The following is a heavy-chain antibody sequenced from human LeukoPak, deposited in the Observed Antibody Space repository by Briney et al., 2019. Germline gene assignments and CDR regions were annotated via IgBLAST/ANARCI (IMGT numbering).Heavy chain of an antibody. Sequence: ASVKVSCKASGYTFTSYGISWVRQAPGQGLEWMGWISAYNGNTNYAQKFQGSVTMTRDTSTSTVYMELSSLRSEDTAVYYCARDGSMEPDGYFDYWGQGTLVTVSS. V-gene: IGHV1-18*01. J-gene: IGHJ4*02. D-gene: IGHD1-14*01. CDR2: ISAYNGNT. CDR3: ARDGSMEPDGYFDY. CDR1: GYTFTSYG.